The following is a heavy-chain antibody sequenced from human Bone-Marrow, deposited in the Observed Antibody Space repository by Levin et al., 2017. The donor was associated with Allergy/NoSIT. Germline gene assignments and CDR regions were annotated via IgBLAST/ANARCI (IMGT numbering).Heavy chain of an antibody. Sequence: GGSLRLSCAASGFPFTTYVMNWVRQGPGGGLDWVATISANGGSSYYADSVKGRFTISRDNSNNTVYLQMNILRAEDTALYYCAKGGVVSSAGPFDYWGQGTLVTVSS. D-gene: IGHD3-3*01. CDR1: GFPFTTYV. CDR3: AKGGVVSSAGPFDY. J-gene: IGHJ4*02. CDR2: ISANGGSS. V-gene: IGHV3-23*01.